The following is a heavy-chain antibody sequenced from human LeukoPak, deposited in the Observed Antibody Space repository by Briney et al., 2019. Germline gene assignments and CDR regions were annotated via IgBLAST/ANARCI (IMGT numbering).Heavy chain of an antibody. D-gene: IGHD1-26*01. CDR2: IGTGGDT. CDR3: ARQKTPHGNFDY. J-gene: IGHJ4*02. Sequence: GGSLRLSCAASGFTFSSYDMHWVRQATGKGLEWVSAIGTGGDTYYPGSVKGRFTISRENAKNSLYLQMNSQRAEDTAVYYCARQKTPHGNFDYWGQGTLVTVSS. CDR1: GFTFSSYD. V-gene: IGHV3-13*01.